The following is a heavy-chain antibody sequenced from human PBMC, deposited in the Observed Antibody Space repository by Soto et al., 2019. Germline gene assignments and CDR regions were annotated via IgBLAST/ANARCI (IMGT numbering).Heavy chain of an antibody. J-gene: IGHJ3*02. V-gene: IGHV3-48*01. Sequence: EVQLVESGGGLVQPGGSLRLSCAASGFTFSSYSMNWVRQAPGKGLEWVSYISSSSSTIYYADSVKGRFTISRDNAKNSLYLQMNSLRAEDTAVYYCARDGGVVPAAHPIWGQGTMVTVSS. CDR1: GFTFSSYS. CDR2: ISSSSSTI. D-gene: IGHD2-2*01. CDR3: ARDGGVVPAAHPI.